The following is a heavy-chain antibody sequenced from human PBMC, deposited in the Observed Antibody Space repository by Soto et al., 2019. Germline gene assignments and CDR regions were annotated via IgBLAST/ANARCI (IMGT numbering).Heavy chain of an antibody. D-gene: IGHD2-2*01. CDR2: ISSSSSYI. V-gene: IGHV3-21*01. CDR1: GFTFSSYS. J-gene: IGHJ6*02. CDR3: ARMGSQRYYYYGLDV. Sequence: EVQLVESGGGLVKPGGSLRLSCAASGFTFSSYSMNWVRQAPGKGLEWVSSISSSSSYIYYADSVKGRLTMSRDNAKNSLALQMNSLRAEDTAVYYCARMGSQRYYYYGLDVWGQGTTVTVSS.